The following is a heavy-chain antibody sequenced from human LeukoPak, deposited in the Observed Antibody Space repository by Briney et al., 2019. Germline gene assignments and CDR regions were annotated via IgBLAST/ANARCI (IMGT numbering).Heavy chain of an antibody. Sequence: ASVKVSCKASEYIFSSYVMHWVRQAPGQSFEWMGWINPRNGNTEYSQKFQGRVTMTTDTSTSTAYMELRSLRSDDTAVYYCARAPYSGSHQSYYFDYWGQGTLVTVSS. CDR1: EYIFSSYV. CDR3: ARAPYSGSHQSYYFDY. CDR2: INPRNGNT. V-gene: IGHV1-3*01. D-gene: IGHD1-26*01. J-gene: IGHJ4*02.